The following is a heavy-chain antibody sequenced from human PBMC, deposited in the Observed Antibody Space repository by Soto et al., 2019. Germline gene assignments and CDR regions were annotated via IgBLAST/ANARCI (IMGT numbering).Heavy chain of an antibody. CDR2: VTANGGST. CDR1: GFTFSSYG. J-gene: IGHJ6*02. CDR3: ASLGVGDWANYYYYYGMDV. Sequence: GGSLRLSCAASGFTFSSYGMHWVRQAPGKGLEWVSAVTANGGSTNSADSVKGRFTISRDNSKNTLFLQMNSLRAEDTAVYYCASLGVGDWANYYYYYGMDVWGQGTTVTVSS. V-gene: IGHV3-23*01. D-gene: IGHD2-21*02.